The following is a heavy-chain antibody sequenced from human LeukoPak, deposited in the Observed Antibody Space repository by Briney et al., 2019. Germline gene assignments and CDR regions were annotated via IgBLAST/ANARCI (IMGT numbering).Heavy chain of an antibody. V-gene: IGHV5-51*01. Sequence: GESLKISCKGSGYSFTNYWIGWVRQMPGKGLEWMGIIYPGDSESSYSPSFQGQVTFSADKSISTAYLQWSSLKASDTAMYYCARQLEGGRFDFWGQGTLVTVSS. J-gene: IGHJ4*02. CDR1: GYSFTNYW. CDR2: IYPGDSES. D-gene: IGHD2-15*01. CDR3: ARQLEGGRFDF.